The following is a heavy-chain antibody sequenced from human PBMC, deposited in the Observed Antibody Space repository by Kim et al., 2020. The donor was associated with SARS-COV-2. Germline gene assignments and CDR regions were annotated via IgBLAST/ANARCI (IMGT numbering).Heavy chain of an antibody. D-gene: IGHD3-10*01. CDR1: GFTFSSYG. CDR2: IWYDGSNK. Sequence: GGSLRLSCAASGFTFSSYGMHWVRQAPGKGLEWVAVIWYDGSNKYYADSVKGRFTISRDNSKNTLYLQMNSLRAEDTAVYYCARDQGGLITMVRGVIGGTYFDYWGQGTLVTVSS. V-gene: IGHV3-33*08. J-gene: IGHJ4*02. CDR3: ARDQGGLITMVRGVIGGTYFDY.